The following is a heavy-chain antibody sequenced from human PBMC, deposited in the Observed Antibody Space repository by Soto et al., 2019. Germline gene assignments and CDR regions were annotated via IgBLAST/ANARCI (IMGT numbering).Heavy chain of an antibody. J-gene: IGHJ6*02. Sequence: ASVKVSCKASGYTFTGYYMHWVRQAPGQGLEWMGWINPNSGGTNYAQKFQGWVTMTRDTSISTAYMELSRLRSDDTAVYYCARGPLVVVTAYYYYGMDVWGQRTTVTGSS. CDR3: ARGPLVVVTAYYYYGMDV. D-gene: IGHD2-21*02. V-gene: IGHV1-2*04. CDR2: INPNSGGT. CDR1: GYTFTGYY.